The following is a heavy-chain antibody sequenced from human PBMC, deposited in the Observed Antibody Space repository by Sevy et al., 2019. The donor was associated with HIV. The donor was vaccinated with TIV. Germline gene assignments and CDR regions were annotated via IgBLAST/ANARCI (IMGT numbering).Heavy chain of an antibody. CDR2: IKSKTYGGTT. J-gene: IGHJ6*02. V-gene: IGHV3-49*03. CDR3: SRVQGTISPYNYFGMDV. CDR1: GFTFGDYA. D-gene: IGHD3-3*01. Sequence: GGSLRLSCTASGFTFGDYAMSWLRQAPGKGLEWVGFIKSKTYGGTTEYAASVKGRFTISRDDSKSIAYLQMNSLKTEDTALYYCSRVQGTISPYNYFGMDVRGQGTTVTVSS.